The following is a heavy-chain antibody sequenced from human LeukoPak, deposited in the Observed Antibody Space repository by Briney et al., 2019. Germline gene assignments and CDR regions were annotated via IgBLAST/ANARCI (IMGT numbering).Heavy chain of an antibody. CDR2: VSGSGGST. V-gene: IGHV3-23*01. CDR1: GFTFSNYA. Sequence: GGSLRLSCAASGFTFSNYAMSWVRQAPGKGLEWVSAVSGSGGSTYYADSVKGRFTISRDNSKNTMYLQMNSLRAEDTAVYYCVATVTILDYWGQGTLVTVSS. D-gene: IGHD4-17*01. J-gene: IGHJ4*02. CDR3: VATVTILDY.